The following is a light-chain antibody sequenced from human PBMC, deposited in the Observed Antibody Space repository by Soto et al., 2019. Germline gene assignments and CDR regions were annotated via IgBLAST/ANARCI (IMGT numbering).Light chain of an antibody. Sequence: EIVLTQSPGTLSLSPGERATLSYRASQSVSSSYLAWYQQKPGQAPRLLIYGASSRATGIPDRFSGSGSGTDFTLTISRMKTEVIAVYYCQQYGRSPFCAFGLRTKVHI. CDR3: QQYGRSPFCA. J-gene: IGKJ3*01. V-gene: IGKV3-20*01. CDR1: QSVSSSY. CDR2: GAS.